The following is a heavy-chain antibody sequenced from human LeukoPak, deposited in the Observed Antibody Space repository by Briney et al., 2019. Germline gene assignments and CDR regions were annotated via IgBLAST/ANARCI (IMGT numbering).Heavy chain of an antibody. D-gene: IGHD3-16*02. Sequence: ASVKVSCKASGYTFTSYGISWVRQAPGQGLGWMGWISAYNGNTNYAQKLQGRVTMTTDTSTSTAYMELRSLRSDDTAVYYCARAGRYDYVWGSCRNLLFDYWGQGTLVTASS. J-gene: IGHJ4*02. CDR1: GYTFTSYG. CDR3: ARAGRYDYVWGSCRNLLFDY. CDR2: ISAYNGNT. V-gene: IGHV1-18*01.